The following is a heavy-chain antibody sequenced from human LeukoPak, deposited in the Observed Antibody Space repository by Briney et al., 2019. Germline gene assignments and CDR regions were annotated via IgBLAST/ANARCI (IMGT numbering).Heavy chain of an antibody. D-gene: IGHD3-16*01. Sequence: SETLSLTCTVSGGSISSYSWSWIRQPPGKGLEWIGYIYYSGSTNYNPSLKSRSTIAVATSKNQSPLKLSSVTAAEPAVYYCARDQGGTVDYWGQGTLVTVSS. CDR1: GGSISSYS. V-gene: IGHV4-59*01. CDR2: IYYSGST. CDR3: ARDQGGTVDY. J-gene: IGHJ4*02.